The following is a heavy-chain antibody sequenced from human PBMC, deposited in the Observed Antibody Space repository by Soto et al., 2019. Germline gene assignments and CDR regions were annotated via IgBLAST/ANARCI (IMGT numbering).Heavy chain of an antibody. Sequence: GGSLRLSCAASGFTFSSYAMSWVRQAPGKGLEWVSAISGSGGSTYYADSVKGRFTISRDNSKNTLYLQINSLRAEDTVVYYCAKDPELGSVGAFDIWGQGTMVTVSS. V-gene: IGHV3-23*01. CDR3: AKDPELGSVGAFDI. CDR1: GFTFSSYA. J-gene: IGHJ3*02. CDR2: ISGSGGST. D-gene: IGHD3-10*01.